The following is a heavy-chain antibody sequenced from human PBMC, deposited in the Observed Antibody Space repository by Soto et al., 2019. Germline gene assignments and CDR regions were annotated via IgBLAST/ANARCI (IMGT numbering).Heavy chain of an antibody. J-gene: IGHJ3*02. CDR1: GGSISSGGYS. V-gene: IGHV4-30-2*01. CDR3: ARDLDYGGNVDSFDM. D-gene: IGHD4-17*01. Sequence: PSETLSLTCAVSGGSISSGGYSWIWIRQPPGKGLEWIGYIYHSGSTYYSPSLKSRVTISVDRSKNQFSLKLSSVTAADTAMYYCARDLDYGGNVDSFDMWGQGTMVTVSS. CDR2: IYHSGST.